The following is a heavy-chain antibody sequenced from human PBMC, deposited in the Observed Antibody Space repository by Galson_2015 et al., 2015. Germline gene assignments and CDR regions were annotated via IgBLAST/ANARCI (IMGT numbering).Heavy chain of an antibody. D-gene: IGHD3-10*01. Sequence: SVKVSCKASGYTFTSYGISWVRQAPGQGLEWMGWISAYNGNTNYAQKLQGRVTMTTDTSTSTAYMELSSLRSEDTAVYYCARDLSGKGFDYWGQGTLVTVSS. CDR2: ISAYNGNT. CDR3: ARDLSGKGFDY. J-gene: IGHJ4*02. V-gene: IGHV1-18*01. CDR1: GYTFTSYG.